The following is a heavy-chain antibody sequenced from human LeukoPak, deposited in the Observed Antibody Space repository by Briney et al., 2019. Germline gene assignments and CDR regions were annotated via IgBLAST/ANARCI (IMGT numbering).Heavy chain of an antibody. CDR2: ISYSGST. Sequence: SETLSLTCTVSGGPISSYYWSWIRQPPGKGLEWIGYISYSGSTNYNPSLKSRVTISVDTSKNQFSLKLSSVTAADTAIYYCARLYSSSLGRVFDYWGQGTLVTVSS. V-gene: IGHV4-59*01. CDR3: ARLYSSSLGRVFDY. J-gene: IGHJ4*02. D-gene: IGHD6-13*01. CDR1: GGPISSYY.